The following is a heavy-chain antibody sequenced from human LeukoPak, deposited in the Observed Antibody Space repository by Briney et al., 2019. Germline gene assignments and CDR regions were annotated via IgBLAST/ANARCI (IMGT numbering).Heavy chain of an antibody. D-gene: IGHD3-3*01. CDR3: ARAYDPLNYYFDY. Sequence: GASVKVSCKASGGTFSSYAISWVRQAPGQGLEWMGRIIPILGIANYAQKFQGRVTITADKSTSTAYMELSSLRSEDTAVYYCARAYDPLNYYFDYWGQGTLVTVSS. CDR1: GGTFSSYA. J-gene: IGHJ4*02. V-gene: IGHV1-69*04. CDR2: IIPILGIA.